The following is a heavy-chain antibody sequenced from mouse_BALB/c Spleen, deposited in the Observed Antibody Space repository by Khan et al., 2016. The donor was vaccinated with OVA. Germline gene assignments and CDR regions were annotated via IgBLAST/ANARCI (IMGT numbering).Heavy chain of an antibody. CDR1: GYSFTSDYV. V-gene: IGHV3-2*02. J-gene: IGHJ4*01. D-gene: IGHD2-12*01. Sequence: EVQLQESGPGLVKPSQSLSLTCTATGYSFTSDYVWNLIRQFPGNKLEWMGFISYSGSTSYNPSLKSRISITRATSKNQFFLQLNSVTSEATATNCCARRAYSYDGAMDYWGQGTSVTVSS. CDR3: ARRAYSYDGAMDY. CDR2: ISYSGST.